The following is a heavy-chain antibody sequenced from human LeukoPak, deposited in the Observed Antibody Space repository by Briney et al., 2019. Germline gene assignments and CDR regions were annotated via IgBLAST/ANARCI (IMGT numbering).Heavy chain of an antibody. V-gene: IGHV3-30-3*01. CDR3: AREDLSTKFGDLPSHFDY. D-gene: IGHD3-10*02. CDR1: GFTFSDYS. J-gene: IGHJ4*02. Sequence: GGSLRLSCAASGFTFSDYSIDWVRQAPGKGLEWVALVSNDGSSRYYADSVKGRFTISTDNSKSTLYLQMNSLRAEDTAVYHCAREDLSTKFGDLPSHFDYWGQGTLVTVSS. CDR2: VSNDGSSR.